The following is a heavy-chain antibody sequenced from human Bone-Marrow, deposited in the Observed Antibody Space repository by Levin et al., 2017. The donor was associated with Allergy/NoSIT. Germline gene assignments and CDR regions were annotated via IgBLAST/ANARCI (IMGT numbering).Heavy chain of an antibody. J-gene: IGHJ5*02. CDR3: ARRLLIPNLNYMVRGVITSWFDP. V-gene: IGHV5-51*01. Sequence: PGESLKISCKGSGYSFTSYWIGWVRQMPGKGLEWMGIIYPGDSDTRYSPSFQGQVTISADKSISTAYLQWSSLKASDTAMYYCARRLLIPNLNYMVRGVITSWFDPWGQGTLVTVSS. CDR2: IYPGDSDT. CDR1: GYSFTSYW. D-gene: IGHD3-10*01.